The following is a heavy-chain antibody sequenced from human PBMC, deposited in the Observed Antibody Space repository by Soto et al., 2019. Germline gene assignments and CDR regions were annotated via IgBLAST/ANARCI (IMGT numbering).Heavy chain of an antibody. J-gene: IGHJ6*02. CDR2: FDPEDGET. CDR1: GYTLTELS. V-gene: IGHV1-24*01. D-gene: IGHD1-26*01. Sequence: ASVKVSCKVSGYTLTELSMHWVRQAPGKGLEWMGGFDPEDGETIYAQKFQGRVTMTEDTSTDTAYMELSGLRSEDTAVYYCATGDVGSWRRGENYYYYYGMDVWGQGTTVTVSS. CDR3: ATGDVGSWRRGENYYYYYGMDV.